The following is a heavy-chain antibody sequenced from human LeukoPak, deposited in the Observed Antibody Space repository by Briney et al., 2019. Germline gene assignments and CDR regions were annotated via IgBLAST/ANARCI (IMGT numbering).Heavy chain of an antibody. Sequence: SETLSLTCAVYGGSFSGYYWSWIRQPPGKGLEWIGEINHSGSTNYNPSLKSRVTISVDTSKNQFSLKLSSVTAADTAVYYCARSPWPSSGEFDYWGQGTLVTVSS. CDR3: ARSPWPSSGEFDY. CDR1: GGSFSGYY. J-gene: IGHJ4*02. V-gene: IGHV4-34*01. D-gene: IGHD1-26*01. CDR2: INHSGST.